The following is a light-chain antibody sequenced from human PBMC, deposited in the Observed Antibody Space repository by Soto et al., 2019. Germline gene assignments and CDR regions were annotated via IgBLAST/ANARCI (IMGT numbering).Light chain of an antibody. CDR2: GAS. CDR1: QSVSSN. J-gene: IGKJ1*01. Sequence: EIVMTQSPATQSVSLGERATLSCRASQSVSSNLAWYQQKPGQAPRLLIYGASTRASGVPARFSGSGSGIEFSLTISSLQSEDFAVYYCQQYNDWWTFGQGTKVEIK. CDR3: QQYNDWWT. V-gene: IGKV3-15*01.